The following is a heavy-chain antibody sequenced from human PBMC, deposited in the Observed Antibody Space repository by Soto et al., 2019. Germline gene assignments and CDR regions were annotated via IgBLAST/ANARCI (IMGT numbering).Heavy chain of an antibody. CDR3: ARSDYGDHEGMDV. Sequence: SETLSLTCTVSGGSISSYYWSWIRQPPGKGLEWIGYIYYSGSTNYNPSLKSRVTISVDTSKNQFSLKLSSVTAADTAVYYCARSDYGDHEGMDVWGQGTTVTVSS. V-gene: IGHV4-59*01. J-gene: IGHJ6*02. D-gene: IGHD4-17*01. CDR1: GGSISSYY. CDR2: IYYSGST.